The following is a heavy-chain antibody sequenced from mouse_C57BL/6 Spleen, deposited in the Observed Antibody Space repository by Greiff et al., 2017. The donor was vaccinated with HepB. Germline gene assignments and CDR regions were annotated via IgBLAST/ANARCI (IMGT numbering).Heavy chain of an antibody. V-gene: IGHV1-52*01. CDR3: ARGVRDGYQYYFDY. D-gene: IGHD2-3*01. CDR2: IDPSDSET. CDR1: GYTFTSYW. Sequence: QVQLQQPGAELVRPGSSVKLSCKASGYTFTSYWMHWVKQRPIQGLEWIGNIDPSDSETHYNQKFKDKATLTVDKSSSTAYMQLSSLTSEDSAVYYCARGVRDGYQYYFDYWGQGTTLTVSS. J-gene: IGHJ2*01.